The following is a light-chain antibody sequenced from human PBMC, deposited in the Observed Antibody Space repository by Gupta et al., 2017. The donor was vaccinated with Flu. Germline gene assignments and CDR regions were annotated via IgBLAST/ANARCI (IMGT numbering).Light chain of an antibody. CDR3: QQRSGLPMYT. Sequence: EIVLIQSPSSQSFSPGDRAILSCRSSQSVNIYLAWYQQKPGQPPRLLLFYASKRAGGIPERFSGSGSGTDVTLTISHLEAEDFAVYYCQQRSGLPMYTFGQGTKLE. J-gene: IGKJ2*01. V-gene: IGKV3-11*01. CDR1: QSVNIY. CDR2: YAS.